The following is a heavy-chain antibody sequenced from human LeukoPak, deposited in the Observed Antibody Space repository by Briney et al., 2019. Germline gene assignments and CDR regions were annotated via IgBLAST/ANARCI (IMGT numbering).Heavy chain of an antibody. Sequence: SETLSLTCAVSGGSISSGGYSWSWIRQPPGTGLEWIGYIYHSGSTYYNPSLKSRVTISVDRSKNQFSLKLSSVTAADTAVYYCARTYYYDSSGYFDYWGQGTLVTVSS. CDR1: GGSISSGGYS. CDR2: IYHSGST. J-gene: IGHJ4*02. D-gene: IGHD3-22*01. CDR3: ARTYYYDSSGYFDY. V-gene: IGHV4-30-2*01.